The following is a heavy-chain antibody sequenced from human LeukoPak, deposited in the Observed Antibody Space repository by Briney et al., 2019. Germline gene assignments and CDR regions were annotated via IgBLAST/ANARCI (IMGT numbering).Heavy chain of an antibody. CDR2: IHPGDSDT. J-gene: IGHJ3*02. Sequence: GESLKISRKGSGYSFTSYWIGWVRQMPGKGLEWMGIIHPGDSDTRYSPSFQGQVTISADKSISTAYLQWSSLKASDTAMYYCARTYCSSTSCYRVAFDIWGQGTMVTVSS. CDR3: ARTYCSSTSCYRVAFDI. V-gene: IGHV5-51*01. D-gene: IGHD2-2*02. CDR1: GYSFTSYW.